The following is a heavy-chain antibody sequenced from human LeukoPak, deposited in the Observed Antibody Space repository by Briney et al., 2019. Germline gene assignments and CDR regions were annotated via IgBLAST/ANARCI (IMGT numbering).Heavy chain of an antibody. CDR1: GFSFNTYS. CDR2: ISRSSSPI. CDR3: ATSRGDFDI. V-gene: IGHV3-48*01. D-gene: IGHD3-10*01. J-gene: IGHJ3*02. Sequence: GGSLRFSCAASGFSFNTYSMNWVRQAPGKGLEWVSHISRSSSPIFYADSVKGRFTISRDNAKNSLYLDMNSLRAEDTAMYYCATSRGDFDIWGQGTMVIVSS.